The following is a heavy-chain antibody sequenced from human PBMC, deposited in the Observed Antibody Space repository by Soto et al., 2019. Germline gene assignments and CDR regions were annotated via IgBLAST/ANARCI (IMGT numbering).Heavy chain of an antibody. CDR1: GFTFSSYA. CDR3: ARAYEGDYFDD. J-gene: IGHJ4*02. D-gene: IGHD3-16*01. CDR2: ISYDGSNK. V-gene: IGHV3-30-3*01. Sequence: QVQLVESGGGVVQPGRSLRLACAASGFTFSSYAMHWVRQAPGKGLEWVAVISYDGSNKYYADSVKGRFTISRDNSKNPLYLHMNSLSAEDTAVYYCARAYEGDYFDDWGQGTLVTVSS.